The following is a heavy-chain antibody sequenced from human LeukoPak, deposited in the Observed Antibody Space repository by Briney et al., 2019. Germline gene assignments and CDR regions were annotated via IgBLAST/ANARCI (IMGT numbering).Heavy chain of an antibody. D-gene: IGHD3-22*01. CDR1: GFTLSSYW. V-gene: IGHV3-74*01. Sequence: SGGSLRLSCAASGFTLSSYWMHWVRQAPGKGLVWVSRIKSDGRTNYADSVKGRFTISRDNAKNTVSLQMSSLRAEDTGVYYCARAPSEIGGYYPEYFRHWGQGTLVTVSS. CDR2: IKSDGRT. J-gene: IGHJ1*01. CDR3: ARAPSEIGGYYPEYFRH.